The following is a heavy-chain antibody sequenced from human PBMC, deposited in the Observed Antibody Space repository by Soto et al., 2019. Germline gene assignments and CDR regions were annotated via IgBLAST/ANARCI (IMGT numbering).Heavy chain of an antibody. Sequence: PSETLSLTCAVSGGSISSSNWWSWVRQPPGKGLEWIGEIYHSGSTNYNPSLKSRVTISVDKSKNQFSLKLSSVTAADTAVYYCARGGARPHYYYGMDVWGQGTTVTV. CDR3: ARGGARPHYYYGMDV. CDR1: GGSISSSNW. D-gene: IGHD6-6*01. J-gene: IGHJ6*02. V-gene: IGHV4-4*02. CDR2: IYHSGST.